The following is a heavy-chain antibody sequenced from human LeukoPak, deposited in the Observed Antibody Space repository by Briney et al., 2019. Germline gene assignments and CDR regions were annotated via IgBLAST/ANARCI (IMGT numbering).Heavy chain of an antibody. CDR1: GYTFTSYY. CDR2: INPSGGGT. Sequence: ASVKVSCKASGYTFTSYYIHWVRQAPGQGREWLGIINPSGGGTIYAQKFQGRVTMTRDTSTSTVYTELSSLRSEDTAVYYCAREWPNTYRFDPWGQGTLVTVSS. CDR3: AREWPNTYRFDP. V-gene: IGHV1-46*01. J-gene: IGHJ5*02. D-gene: IGHD1/OR15-1a*01.